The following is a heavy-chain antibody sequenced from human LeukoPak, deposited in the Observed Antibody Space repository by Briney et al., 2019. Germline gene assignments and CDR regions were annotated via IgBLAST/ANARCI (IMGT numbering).Heavy chain of an antibody. D-gene: IGHD6-19*01. J-gene: IGHJ6*02. V-gene: IGHV3-30*03. CDR3: ARGGSGWYGVGMWNGMDV. CDR2: ISYDGSNK. Sequence: PGRSLRLSCAASGFTFSSYGMHWVRQAPGKGLEWVAVISYDGSNKYYADSVKGRFTISRDNSKNTLYLQMNSLRAEDTAVYYCARGGSGWYGVGMWNGMDVWGQGTTVTVSS. CDR1: GFTFSSYG.